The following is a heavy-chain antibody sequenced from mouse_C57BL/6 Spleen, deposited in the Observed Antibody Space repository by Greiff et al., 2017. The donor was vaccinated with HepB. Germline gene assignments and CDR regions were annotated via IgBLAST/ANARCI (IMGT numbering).Heavy chain of an antibody. CDR1: GFSLTSYG. CDR3: AKKGDYYGSSSYYYAMDY. D-gene: IGHD1-1*01. J-gene: IGHJ4*01. Sequence: QVHVKQSGPGLVAPSQSLSITCTVSGFSLTSYGVSWVRQPPGKGLEWLGVIWGDGSTNYHSALISRLSISKDNSKSQVFLKLNSLQTDDTATYYCAKKGDYYGSSSYYYAMDYWGQGTSVTVSS. V-gene: IGHV2-3*01. CDR2: IWGDGST.